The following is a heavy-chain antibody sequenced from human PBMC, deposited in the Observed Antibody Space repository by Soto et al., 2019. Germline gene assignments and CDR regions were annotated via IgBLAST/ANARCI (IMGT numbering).Heavy chain of an antibody. D-gene: IGHD3-22*01. Sequence: GGSLRLACGASVFTFSRHWMTWVRQAPGKGLEWLANVKEDGSKKYYVGSVEGRFTISRDNADNSLYLQMNNMRAEDTAIYYCARRMVDTSGYYFDNWGPGTLVTVSS. CDR2: VKEDGSKK. CDR3: ARRMVDTSGYYFDN. CDR1: VFTFSRHW. V-gene: IGHV3-7*04. J-gene: IGHJ4*02.